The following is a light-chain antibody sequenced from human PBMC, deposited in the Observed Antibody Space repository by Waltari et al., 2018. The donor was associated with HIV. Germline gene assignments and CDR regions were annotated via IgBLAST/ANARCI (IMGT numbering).Light chain of an antibody. CDR3: SSYETGLSVV. Sequence: QSVLTPPASVSGSPGQSITISCTGPISDIRDYRSVSVSWYQHHPGKVPKLLIYVINDRPPAFSTPFSAYTSANTASLTISGVQPADEAYYYCSSYETGLSVVFGGGTKVTV. J-gene: IGLJ2*01. CDR1: ISDIRDYRSVS. CDR2: VIN. V-gene: IGLV2-14*01.